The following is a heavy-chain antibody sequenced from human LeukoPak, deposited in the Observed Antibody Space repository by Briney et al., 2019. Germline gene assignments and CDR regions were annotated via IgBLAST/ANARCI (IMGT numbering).Heavy chain of an antibody. CDR3: ARRRSMVRGPDLGY. CDR1: GYTFTSYD. D-gene: IGHD3-10*01. J-gene: IGHJ4*02. CDR2: MNPNSGNT. V-gene: IGHV1-8*01. Sequence: GASVKVSCKASGYTFTSYDINWVRQATGQGLEWMGWMNPNSGNTGYAQKFQGRVTMTRNTSISTAYMELSSLRPEDTAVYYCARRRSMVRGPDLGYWGQGTLVTVSS.